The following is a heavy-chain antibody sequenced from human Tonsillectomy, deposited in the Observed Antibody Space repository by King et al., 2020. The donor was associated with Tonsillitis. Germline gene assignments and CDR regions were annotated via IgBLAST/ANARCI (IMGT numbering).Heavy chain of an antibody. CDR1: GYTFTGYY. D-gene: IGHD5-12*01. Sequence: VQLVESGAEVKKPGASVKVSCTASGYTFTGYYVHWVRQAPGQGLEWMGWINPKSGGTHYAQNFLGRVTMTRDTSSGTAYMELSRLRSDDTAVFYCAHSRGYSGYDTFDYWGQGTLVTVSS. CDR3: AHSRGYSGYDTFDY. CDR2: INPKSGGT. V-gene: IGHV1-2*02. J-gene: IGHJ4*02.